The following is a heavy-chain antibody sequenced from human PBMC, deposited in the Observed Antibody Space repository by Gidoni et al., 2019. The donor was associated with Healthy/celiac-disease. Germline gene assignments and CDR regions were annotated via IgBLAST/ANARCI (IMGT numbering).Heavy chain of an antibody. CDR3: AKDGGVTTAFCVQH. CDR2: ISGSGGST. D-gene: IGHD4-17*01. V-gene: IGHV3-23*01. J-gene: IGHJ1*01. CDR1: DFTFSSYA. Sequence: EVQLLESGGGLVLPGGYLRLYLAASDFTFSSYAMSWVRQAQGKGLELVSAISGSGGSTYYADSVKGRFTISRDNSKNTLYLQMNSLRAEDTAVYYCAKDGGVTTAFCVQHWGQGTLVTVSS.